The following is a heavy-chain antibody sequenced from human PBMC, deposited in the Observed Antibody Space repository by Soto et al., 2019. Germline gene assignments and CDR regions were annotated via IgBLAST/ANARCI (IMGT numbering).Heavy chain of an antibody. CDR1: GGSTSEKSYF. CDR2: MYYSGSS. Sequence: SETLSLTCSVSGGSTSEKSYFWGWVRQSPGKGLEGIGSMYYSGSSYYNPSLKSRVAISVDTSRNQFSLKLRSVTAADTAVYFCARQRLLRLKPDFDIWGQGTLVTVSS. V-gene: IGHV4-39*01. J-gene: IGHJ4*02. D-gene: IGHD2-21*02. CDR3: ARQRLLRLKPDFDI.